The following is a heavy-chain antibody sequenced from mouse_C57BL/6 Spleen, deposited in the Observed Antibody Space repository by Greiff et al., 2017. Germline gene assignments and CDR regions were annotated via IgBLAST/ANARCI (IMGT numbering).Heavy chain of an antibody. CDR2: INYDGSST. CDR1: GFTFSDYY. V-gene: IGHV5-16*01. D-gene: IGHD2-1*01. Sequence: EVKLVESEGGLVQPGSSMKLSCTASGFTFSDYYMAWVRQVPEKGLEWVANINYDGSSTYYLDSLKSRFIISRDNAKNILYLQMSSLKSEDTATYYCARGIYYGNYVDYAMDYWGQGTSVTVSS. CDR3: ARGIYYGNYVDYAMDY. J-gene: IGHJ4*01.